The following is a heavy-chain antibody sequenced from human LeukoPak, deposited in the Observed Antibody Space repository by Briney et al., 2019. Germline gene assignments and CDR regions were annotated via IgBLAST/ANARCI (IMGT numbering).Heavy chain of an antibody. D-gene: IGHD3-10*01. V-gene: IGHV4-34*01. CDR3: ALLGSGSYSFDY. CDR1: GGSFSGYY. CDR2: INHSGST. Sequence: SETLSLTCAVYGGSFSGYYWSWIRQPPGKGLEWIGEINHSGSTNYNPSLKSRVTISVDTSKNQFSLKLSSVTAADTAVYYCALLGSGSYSFDYWGQGTLVTVSS. J-gene: IGHJ4*02.